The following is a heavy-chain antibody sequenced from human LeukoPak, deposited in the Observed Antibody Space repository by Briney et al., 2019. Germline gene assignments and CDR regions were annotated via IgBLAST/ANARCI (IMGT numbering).Heavy chain of an antibody. J-gene: IGHJ3*02. CDR1: GYTFTSYY. D-gene: IGHD6-19*01. V-gene: IGHV1-46*01. CDR3: ARERAVLDAFDI. CDR2: INPSGGST. Sequence: GASVKVSCKASGYTFTSYYMHWVRQAPGQGLEWMGIINPSGGSTSYAQKFQGRVTMTRDTSTCTVYMELSSLRSEDTAVYYCARERAVLDAFDIWGQGTMVTVSS.